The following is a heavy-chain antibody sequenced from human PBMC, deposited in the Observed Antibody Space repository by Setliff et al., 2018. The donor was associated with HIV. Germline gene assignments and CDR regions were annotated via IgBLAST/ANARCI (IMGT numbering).Heavy chain of an antibody. CDR1: GYSFSKYG. Sequence: ASVKVSCKASGYSFSKYGISWVRQAPGQGLEWMGWINTNSGDSGLAQKFQERVTITRDMSTSRAYMELSGLRTEDTAVYYCAADPQTGTTSYDAFDIWGQGTVVTVSS. D-gene: IGHD1-7*01. J-gene: IGHJ3*02. CDR2: INTNSGDS. V-gene: IGHV1-8*03. CDR3: AADPQTGTTSYDAFDI.